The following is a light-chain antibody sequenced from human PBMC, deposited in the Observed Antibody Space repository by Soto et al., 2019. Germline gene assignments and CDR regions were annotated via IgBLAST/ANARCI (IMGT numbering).Light chain of an antibody. CDR3: HQYDNWPLT. CDR2: GAS. V-gene: IGKV3-15*01. CDR1: QSVSSK. Sequence: EIEMTQSPATLSVSPGERATLSCRASQSVSSKLAWYQQKPGQAPRLLIYGASTRATGIPARFSGSGSGTEFTLTISSLQSEDFAVYYCHQYDNWPLTFGGGAKLEIK. J-gene: IGKJ4*01.